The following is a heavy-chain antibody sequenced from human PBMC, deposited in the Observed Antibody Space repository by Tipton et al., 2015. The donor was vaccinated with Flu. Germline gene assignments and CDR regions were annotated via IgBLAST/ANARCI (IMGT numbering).Heavy chain of an antibody. V-gene: IGHV4-38-2*02. D-gene: IGHD3-22*01. J-gene: IGHJ4*02. CDR3: ARDLKWSSAYYNPFGY. Sequence: TLSLTCTISGDSISSNYYWGWIRQPPGKGLEWIGNIFRTGSTYRNPSLKSRVTIAIDTSKNQFSLKLTSVTAADTAVYYCARDLKWSSAYYNPFGYWGQGTLVTVSS. CDR2: IFRTGST. CDR1: GDSISSNYY.